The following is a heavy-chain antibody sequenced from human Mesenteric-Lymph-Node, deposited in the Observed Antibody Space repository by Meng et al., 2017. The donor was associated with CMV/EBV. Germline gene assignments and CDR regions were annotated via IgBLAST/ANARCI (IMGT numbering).Heavy chain of an antibody. V-gene: IGHV3-73*01. Sequence: GGSLRLSCAASGFSFSGSAMHWVRQASGKGLEWVGRIRSKANTYAPAYAASLQGRCTISRDETKNTAYLQMNSLKTEDTAVYYCTCEKLSSGYYYGMDVWGQGTTVTVSS. CDR1: GFSFSGSA. J-gene: IGHJ6*02. CDR3: TCEKLSSGYYYGMDV. CDR2: IRSKANTYAP. D-gene: IGHD2/OR15-2a*01.